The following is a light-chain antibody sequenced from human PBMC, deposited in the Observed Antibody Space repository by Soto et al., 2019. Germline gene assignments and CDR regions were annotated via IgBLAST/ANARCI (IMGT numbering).Light chain of an antibody. CDR3: QQYVSSPWT. CDR2: GAS. V-gene: IGKV3-20*01. CDR1: QSVTSSY. Sequence: EIVLTQSPGTLSLSPGERATLSCRASQSVTSSYLAWYQQKPGQAPRLLIYGASSRATDIPDRFSGSGSGTDFTLTISRLEPEDVAVYYCQQYVSSPWTFGQGTKVEIK. J-gene: IGKJ1*01.